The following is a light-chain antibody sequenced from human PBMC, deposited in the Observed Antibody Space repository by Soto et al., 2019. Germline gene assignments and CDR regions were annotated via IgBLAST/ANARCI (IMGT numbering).Light chain of an antibody. CDR1: QSISSY. J-gene: IGKJ5*01. V-gene: IGKV1-39*01. CDR3: QVSAILPKT. CDR2: AAS. Sequence: MTMSPSSLSVSIGDRATITCRASQSISSYLTWYQQKPGQAPKLLIYAASSLHRGVPSRFSGSGSGTDFTLTVCSLQPEDFTPYCSQVSAILPKTFA.